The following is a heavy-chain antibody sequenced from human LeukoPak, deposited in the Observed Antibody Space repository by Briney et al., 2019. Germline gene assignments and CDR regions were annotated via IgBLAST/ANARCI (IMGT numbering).Heavy chain of an antibody. J-gene: IGHJ4*02. CDR3: ARFPEEQDY. CDR1: CGSISSYH. Sequence: LGNPSLPCTVSCGSISSYHWGWGREPPGEGLEWIGYIYYSGSTNYNPSLKSRVTISVDTSKNQFSLKLSSVTAADTAVYYCARFPEEQDYWGQGTLVTVSS. V-gene: IGHV4-59*01. D-gene: IGHD1/OR15-1a*01. CDR2: IYYSGST.